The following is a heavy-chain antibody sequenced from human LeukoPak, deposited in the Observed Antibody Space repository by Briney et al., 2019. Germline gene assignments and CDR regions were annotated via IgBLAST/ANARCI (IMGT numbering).Heavy chain of an antibody. J-gene: IGHJ6*03. V-gene: IGHV1-69*06. Sequence: VASVKVSCKASGGTFSSYAISWVRQAPGQGLEWMGGIIPIFGTANYAQKFQGRVTITADKSTSTAYMELSSLRSEDTAVYYCARDRGGGVTEKYYYMDVWGKGTTVTVSS. CDR2: IIPIFGTA. D-gene: IGHD2-21*01. CDR3: ARDRGGGVTEKYYYMDV. CDR1: GGTFSSYA.